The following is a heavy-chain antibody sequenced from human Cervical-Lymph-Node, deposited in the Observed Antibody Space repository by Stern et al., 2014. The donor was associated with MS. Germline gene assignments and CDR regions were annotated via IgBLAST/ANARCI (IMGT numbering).Heavy chain of an antibody. D-gene: IGHD4-17*01. J-gene: IGHJ6*02. CDR2: ILPIFGTP. CDR1: GGTFISQA. V-gene: IGHV1-69*01. CDR3: ATPSTVTVGSMDV. Sequence: VQLVQSGAEVKKPGSSVRVSCKASGGTFISQAINWVRQAPGQGLEWVGGILPIFGTPNYAQKVQDRVTITADESTSTAYMDLSSLRSEDTAVYYCATPSTVTVGSMDVWGQGTTVTVSS.